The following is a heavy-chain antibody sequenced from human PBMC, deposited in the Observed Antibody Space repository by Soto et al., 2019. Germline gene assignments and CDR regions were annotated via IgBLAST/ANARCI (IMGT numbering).Heavy chain of an antibody. CDR1: GFTSRSFT. CDR3: TRDASRDSSARGWFDP. V-gene: IGHV3-21*01. Sequence: GGSLRLSCAASGFTSRSFTMNWVRQAPGKGLEWVSTISSNSAYIYYTDALRGRFTISRDNAKNSLHLQMNSLRAEDTAVYYCTRDASRDSSARGWFDPWGPGTLVTVSS. CDR2: ISSNSAYI. J-gene: IGHJ5*02. D-gene: IGHD6-13*01.